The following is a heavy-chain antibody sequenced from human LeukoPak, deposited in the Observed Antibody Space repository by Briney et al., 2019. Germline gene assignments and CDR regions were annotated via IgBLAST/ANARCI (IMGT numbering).Heavy chain of an antibody. J-gene: IGHJ4*02. CDR1: GFTFSSYA. CDR3: AKKPRRSPPGTYYFDY. V-gene: IGHV3-23*01. CDR2: ISGSGGST. D-gene: IGHD3-10*01. Sequence: GSLRLSCAASGFTFSSYAMSWVRQAPGKGLEWVSAISGSGGSTYYADSVKGRFTISRDNSKNTLYLQMNSLRAEDTAVYYCAKKPRRSPPGTYYFDYWGQGTLVTVSS.